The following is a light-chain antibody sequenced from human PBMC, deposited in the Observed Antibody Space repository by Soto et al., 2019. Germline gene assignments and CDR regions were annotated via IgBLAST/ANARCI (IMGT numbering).Light chain of an antibody. CDR1: LRISNY. CDR2: AAS. Sequence: DIQMTQSPSSLSASLGDRVTITCRASLRISNYLAWYQQKPGQIPNLLIYAASTLQAGVPSRFSGSGSGTDFTLTISSLQPEDVAAYYCQKYNSAPLTFGGGTKVEIK. CDR3: QKYNSAPLT. J-gene: IGKJ4*01. V-gene: IGKV1-27*01.